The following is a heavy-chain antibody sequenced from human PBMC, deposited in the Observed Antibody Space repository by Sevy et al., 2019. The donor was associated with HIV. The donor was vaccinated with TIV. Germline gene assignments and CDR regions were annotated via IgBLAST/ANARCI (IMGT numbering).Heavy chain of an antibody. CDR1: GYTFTSYG. J-gene: IGHJ4*02. CDR2: ISAYNGNT. CDR3: AGVRGYSSSWYIDY. D-gene: IGHD6-13*01. Sequence: ASVKVSCKASGYTFTSYGISWVRQAPGQGLEWMGWISAYNGNTNYEQKLQGRVTMTTDTSTSTAYMEPRSLRSDDTAVYHCAGVRGYSSSWYIDYWGQGTLVTVSS. V-gene: IGHV1-18*01.